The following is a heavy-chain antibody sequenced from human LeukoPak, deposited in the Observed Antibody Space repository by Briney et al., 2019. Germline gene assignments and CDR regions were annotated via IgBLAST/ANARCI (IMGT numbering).Heavy chain of an antibody. V-gene: IGHV3-23*01. J-gene: IGHJ4*02. CDR3: AKDPGKDSSGGYFDY. Sequence: GGSLRLSCAASGFTFSSYAMSWVRQAPGKGLEWVSAISGSGGSTYYADSVKGRFTISRDNSKNTLYLQMNSLRAEDTAVYYCAKDPGKDSSGGYFDYWGQGTQVTVSS. CDR1: GFTFSSYA. CDR2: ISGSGGST. D-gene: IGHD3-22*01.